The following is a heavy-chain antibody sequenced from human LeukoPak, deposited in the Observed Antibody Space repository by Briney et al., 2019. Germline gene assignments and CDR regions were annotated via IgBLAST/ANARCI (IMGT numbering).Heavy chain of an antibody. J-gene: IGHJ4*02. Sequence: GGSLRLSCAASGFTFSGSAMHWVRQASGKGLEWVGRIRSKANSYATAYAASVKGRLTISRDDSKNTAYLQMNSLKTEDTAVYYCARLWGEGDYWGQGTLVTVSS. CDR2: IRSKANSYAT. CDR1: GFTFSGSA. D-gene: IGHD1-26*01. V-gene: IGHV3-73*01. CDR3: ARLWGEGDY.